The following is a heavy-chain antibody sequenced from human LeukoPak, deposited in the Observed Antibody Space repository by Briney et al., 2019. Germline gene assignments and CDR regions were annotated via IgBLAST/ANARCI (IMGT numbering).Heavy chain of an antibody. D-gene: IGHD1-26*01. CDR3: ARVFSGPYYFDS. CDR1: GFTVSSNF. V-gene: IGHV3-66*01. CDR2: LYSGGNT. Sequence: GGSLRLSCAASGFTVSSNFMTWVRQAPGKGLEWVSVLYSGGNTYYAGSVKGRFTISRDNAKNTLYLQMNTLKAEDTAVYHCARVFSGPYYFDSWGQGTLVTVSS. J-gene: IGHJ4*02.